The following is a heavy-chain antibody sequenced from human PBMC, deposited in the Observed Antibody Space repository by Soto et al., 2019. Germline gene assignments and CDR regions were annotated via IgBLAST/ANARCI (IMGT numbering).Heavy chain of an antibody. CDR3: ARDWRKRYCSGGSCYSDY. Sequence: ASVKVSCKASGYTFASYGSSWVRQAPGQGLEWMGWISAYNGNTNYAQKLQGRVTMTTDTSTSTAYMELRSLRSDDTAVYYCARDWRKRYCSGGSCYSDYWGQGTLVTVSS. CDR1: GYTFASYG. V-gene: IGHV1-18*01. D-gene: IGHD2-15*01. J-gene: IGHJ4*02. CDR2: ISAYNGNT.